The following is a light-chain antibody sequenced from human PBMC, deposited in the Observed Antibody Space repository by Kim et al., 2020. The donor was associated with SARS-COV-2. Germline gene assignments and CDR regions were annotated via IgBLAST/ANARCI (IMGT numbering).Light chain of an antibody. V-gene: IGLV2-14*03. CDR3: SSYTSSNTVV. CDR1: SSDVGGYNY. J-gene: IGLJ2*01. Sequence: GTSITISCTGTSSDVGGYNYVSWYQQHPGKAPKLMIYDVSNRPSGVSSRFSGSKSGNTASLTISGLQAEDEADYYCSSYTSSNTVVFGGGTKLTVL. CDR2: DVS.